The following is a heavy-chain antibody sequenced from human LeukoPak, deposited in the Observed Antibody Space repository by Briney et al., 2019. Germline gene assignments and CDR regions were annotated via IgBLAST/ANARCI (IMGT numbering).Heavy chain of an antibody. J-gene: IGHJ3*02. CDR1: GGSISTYY. Sequence: SETLSLTCTVSGGSISTYYWSWIRQPPGKGLEWIGFIYYSGSTNQNPSLRSRVTISVDTSKNQFSLKLSSVTAADTAVYYCAAQVGYSSSWYLWRDAFDIWGQGTMVTVSS. CDR3: AAQVGYSSSWYLWRDAFDI. D-gene: IGHD6-13*01. V-gene: IGHV4-59*13. CDR2: IYYSGST.